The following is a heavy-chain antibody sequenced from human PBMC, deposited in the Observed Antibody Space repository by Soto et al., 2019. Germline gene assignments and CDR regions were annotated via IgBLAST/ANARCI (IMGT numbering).Heavy chain of an antibody. Sequence: QVQLQESGPGLVKPSQTLSLTCTVSGGSISSGGYYWSWIRQHPGKGLEWIGYIYYSGSTYYNPSLKSRVTISVDTSKNQFSLKLSSVTAADTAVYYCARDSYLTNDYGSGSYYYFDYWGQGTLVTVSS. V-gene: IGHV4-31*03. CDR1: GGSISSGGYY. D-gene: IGHD3-10*01. CDR2: IYYSGST. CDR3: ARDSYLTNDYGSGSYYYFDY. J-gene: IGHJ4*02.